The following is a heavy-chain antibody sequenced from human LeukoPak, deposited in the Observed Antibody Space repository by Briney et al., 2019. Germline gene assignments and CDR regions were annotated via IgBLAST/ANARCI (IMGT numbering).Heavy chain of an antibody. CDR1: GGSISSGSYY. Sequence: SQTLSLTCTVSGGSISSGSYYWSWIRQPAGEGLEWIGRIYTSGSTNYNPSLKSRVTISVDTSKNQFSLKLSSVTAADTAVYYCASTLSSGWYPPAFDIWGQGTMVTVSS. CDR2: IYTSGST. D-gene: IGHD6-19*01. V-gene: IGHV4-61*02. CDR3: ASTLSSGWYPPAFDI. J-gene: IGHJ3*02.